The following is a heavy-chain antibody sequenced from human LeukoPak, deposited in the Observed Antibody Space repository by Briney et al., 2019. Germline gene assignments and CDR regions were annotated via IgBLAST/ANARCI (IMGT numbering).Heavy chain of an antibody. CDR3: ATQLQGYDFWSGYYMEYFQH. J-gene: IGHJ1*01. D-gene: IGHD3-3*01. Sequence: ASVKASCKASGGTFSSYAISWVRQAPGQGLEWMGGIIPIFGTANYAQKFQGRVTITADESTSTAYMELSSLRSEDTAVYYCATQLQGYDFWSGYYMEYFQHWGQGTLVTVSS. CDR2: IIPIFGTA. V-gene: IGHV1-69*01. CDR1: GGTFSSYA.